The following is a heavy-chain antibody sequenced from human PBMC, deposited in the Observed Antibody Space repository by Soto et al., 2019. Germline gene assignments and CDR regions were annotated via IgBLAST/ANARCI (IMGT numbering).Heavy chain of an antibody. D-gene: IGHD4-4*01. CDR3: AKGPYSNYVPNYYYYYGMDV. V-gene: IGHV3-23*01. CDR2: ISGSGGST. Sequence: PGGSLRLSCAASGFTFSSYAMSWVRQAPGKGLEWVSAISGSGGSTYYADSVKGRFTISRDNSKNTLYLQMNSLRAEDTAVYYCAKGPYSNYVPNYYYYYGMDVWAQGTTVTVSS. J-gene: IGHJ6*02. CDR1: GFTFSSYA.